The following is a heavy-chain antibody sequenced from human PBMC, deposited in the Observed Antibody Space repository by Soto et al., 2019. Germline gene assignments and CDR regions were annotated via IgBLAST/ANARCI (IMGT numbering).Heavy chain of an antibody. CDR1: GYTFTSYG. CDR3: ARDVYVILTGYSTPYYYYGMDV. J-gene: IGHJ6*02. D-gene: IGHD3-9*01. Sequence: ASVKVSCKASGYTFTSYGISWVRQAPGQGLEWMGWISAYNGNTNYAQKIQGRDTMTTDTSTSTAYMELRSLRSDDTAVNYCARDVYVILTGYSTPYYYYGMDVWGQGTTVTVSS. CDR2: ISAYNGNT. V-gene: IGHV1-18*01.